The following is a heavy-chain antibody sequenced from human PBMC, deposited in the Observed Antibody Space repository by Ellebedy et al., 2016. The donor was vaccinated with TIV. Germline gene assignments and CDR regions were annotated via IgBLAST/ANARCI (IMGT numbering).Heavy chain of an antibody. V-gene: IGHV3-30*10. CDR3: ARDEVAGTHFFDY. Sequence: PGGPLRLSCAASGFTFRNYTMHSPRQAPGKGPEWVTPISFDGSSQYYTDSLKGRFTVSRDNSKTTLYLQMHSLRPEDTAVYYCARDEVAGTHFFDYWGQGALVSGSS. D-gene: IGHD6-19*01. J-gene: IGHJ4*02. CDR1: GFTFRNYT. CDR2: ISFDGSSQ.